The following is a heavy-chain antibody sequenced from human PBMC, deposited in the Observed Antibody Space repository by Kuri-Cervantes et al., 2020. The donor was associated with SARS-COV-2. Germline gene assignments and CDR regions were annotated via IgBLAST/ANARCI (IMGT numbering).Heavy chain of an antibody. J-gene: IGHJ4*02. D-gene: IGHD3-10*01. CDR2: FYTSGST. CDR1: GGSISGDNYY. Sequence: SETLSLTCTVSGGSISGDNYYWSWIRQPAGKGLEWIGYFYTSGSTNYNPSLESRVTISVDTSKNQFSLKLSSVTAADTAVYYCARLEPTMVRIAGDGGGFDYWGQGTLVTVSS. V-gene: IGHV4-61*09. CDR3: ARLEPTMVRIAGDGGGFDY.